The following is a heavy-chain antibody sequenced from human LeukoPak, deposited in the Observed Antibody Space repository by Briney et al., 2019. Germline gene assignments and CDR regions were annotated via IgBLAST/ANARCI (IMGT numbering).Heavy chain of an antibody. J-gene: IGHJ4*02. D-gene: IGHD6-19*01. CDR1: GYTFTSYA. CDR2: INAGNGNT. CDR3: AREDNLGSGSSPIDY. Sequence: ASVKVSCKASGYTFTSYAMHWVRQAPGQRLEWMGWINAGNGNTKYSQKFQGRVTMTRDTSISTAYMELSRLRSDDTAVYYCAREDNLGSGSSPIDYWGQGTLVTVSS. V-gene: IGHV1-3*01.